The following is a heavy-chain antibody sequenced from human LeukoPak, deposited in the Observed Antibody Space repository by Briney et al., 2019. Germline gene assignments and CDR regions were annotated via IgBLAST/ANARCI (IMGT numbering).Heavy chain of an antibody. V-gene: IGHV3-21*01. J-gene: IGHJ5*02. D-gene: IGHD2-2*01. CDR2: ISSSSSYI. CDR3: ARGTVSTWYCSSTSCLNWFDP. Sequence: PGGSLRLSCAVSGFTFSSYSMNWVRQAPGKGLEWVSSISSSSSYIYYADSVKGRFTISRDNAKNSLYLQMNSLRAEDTAVYYCARGTVSTWYCSSTSCLNWFDPWGQGTLVTVSS. CDR1: GFTFSSYS.